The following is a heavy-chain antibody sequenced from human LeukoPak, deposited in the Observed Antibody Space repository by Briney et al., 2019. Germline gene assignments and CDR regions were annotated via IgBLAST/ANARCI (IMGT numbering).Heavy chain of an antibody. CDR3: AKGHVVTAMVFDY. D-gene: IGHD5-18*01. CDR1: GFTFSSYA. J-gene: IGHJ4*02. Sequence: GGSLRLSCAASGFTFSSYAMSWVRQARGKGLEWVSAISGSGGSTYYADSVKGRFTISRHNSKNTLYLQMNSLRAEVTAVYYCAKGHVVTAMVFDYWGQGTLVTVSS. CDR2: ISGSGGST. V-gene: IGHV3-23*01.